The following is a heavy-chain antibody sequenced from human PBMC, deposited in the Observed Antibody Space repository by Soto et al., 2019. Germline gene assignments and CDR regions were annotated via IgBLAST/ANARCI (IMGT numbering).Heavy chain of an antibody. CDR2: IPGSGGST. D-gene: IGHD6-19*01. J-gene: IGHJ4*02. Sequence: GGSLRLSCAASGFTFTNYAMSWVRQAPGKGLEWVSTIPGSGGSTYYADFVKGRFTISRDTSKNTLYLQMNSLRVEDTAVYYCAKGGEAMTGTIFDDYWGQGT. CDR1: GFTFTNYA. V-gene: IGHV3-23*01. CDR3: AKGGEAMTGTIFDDY.